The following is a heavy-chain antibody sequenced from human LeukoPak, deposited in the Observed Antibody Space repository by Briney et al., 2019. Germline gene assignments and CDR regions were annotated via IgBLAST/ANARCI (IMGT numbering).Heavy chain of an antibody. CDR3: AKDGPTGFDY. D-gene: IGHD3/OR15-3a*01. Sequence: GGSLRLSCAASGFTFSSYGMHWVRQAPGKGLEWVAVISYDGSNKYYADSVKGRFTISRDNSKNTLYLRMNSLRAEDTAVYYCAKDGPTGFDYWGQGTLVTVSS. CDR2: ISYDGSNK. V-gene: IGHV3-30*18. J-gene: IGHJ4*02. CDR1: GFTFSSYG.